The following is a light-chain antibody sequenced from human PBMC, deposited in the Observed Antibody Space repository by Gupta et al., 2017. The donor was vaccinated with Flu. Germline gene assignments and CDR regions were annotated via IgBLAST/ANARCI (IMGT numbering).Light chain of an antibody. CDR2: VNN. CDR3: QSPDKSMSGYVV. J-gene: IGLJ2*01. CDR1: ISNIGAGHD. V-gene: IGLV1-40*01. Sequence: QSVLTQPPSVSGTPGQRVTISCTGNISNIGAGHDVHWYQQFPGTAPKLLIFVNNNRPSGVPDRFSGSTSGASASPAITGLQAEDEADYYCQSPDKSMSGYVVFGGGTKLTVL.